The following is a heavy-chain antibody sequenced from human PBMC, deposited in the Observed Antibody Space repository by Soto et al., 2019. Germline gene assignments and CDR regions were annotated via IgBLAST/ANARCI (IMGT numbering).Heavy chain of an antibody. CDR3: ARALVHYYYYGMDV. CDR1: GYTFTSYD. V-gene: IGHV1-8*01. CDR2: MNPNSGNT. Sequence: ASVKVSCKASGYTFTSYDINWVRQATGQGLEWMGWMNPNSGNTGYAQKFQGRVTMTRNTSISTAYMELSSLRSEDTAVYYCARALVHYYYYGMDVWGQGTTVTVSS. D-gene: IGHD6-6*01. J-gene: IGHJ6*02.